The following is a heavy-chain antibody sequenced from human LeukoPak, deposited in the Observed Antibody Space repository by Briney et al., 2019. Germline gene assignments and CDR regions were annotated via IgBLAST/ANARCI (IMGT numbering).Heavy chain of an antibody. J-gene: IGHJ4*02. V-gene: IGHV1-46*01. CDR1: GYTFTSYY. Sequence: ASVKVSCKASGYTFTSYYMHWVRQAPGQGLEWMGIINPSGGSTSYAQKFQGRVTMTRDTSTSTVYMELSSLRSEDTAVYYCASLLRADDPFDYWGQGTLVTVSS. CDR3: ASLLRADDPFDY. CDR2: INPSGGST. D-gene: IGHD1-1*01.